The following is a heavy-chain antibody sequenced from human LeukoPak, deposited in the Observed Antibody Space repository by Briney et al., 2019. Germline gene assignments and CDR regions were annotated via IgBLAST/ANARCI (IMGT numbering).Heavy chain of an antibody. D-gene: IGHD1/OR15-1a*01. CDR3: ARDGETARTADY. CDR2: ISGSGSST. CDR1: GFTFSSYA. Sequence: GGSLRLSCAASGFTFSSYAMIWVRQIPGEGLEGLEWVSSISGSGSSTYYADSVKGRFTVSRDNSKNTLYLQMDSLRAEDTAAYYCARDGETARTADYWGQGTLVTVSS. J-gene: IGHJ4*02. V-gene: IGHV3-23*01.